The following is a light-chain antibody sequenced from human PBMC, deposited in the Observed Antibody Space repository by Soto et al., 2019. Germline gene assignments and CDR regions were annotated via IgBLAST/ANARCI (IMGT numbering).Light chain of an antibody. J-gene: IGLJ2*01. Sequence: QSALTQPPSASGSPGQSVTISCTGTSSDVGGYNYVSWYQRHPDRAPKLMIYEVTKRPSGVPDRFSGSKSGNTASLTGSELHAEDEADYYCASYAGSDNFVVVGGGTKLTVL. CDR2: EVT. CDR1: SSDVGGYNY. V-gene: IGLV2-8*01. CDR3: ASYAGSDNFVV.